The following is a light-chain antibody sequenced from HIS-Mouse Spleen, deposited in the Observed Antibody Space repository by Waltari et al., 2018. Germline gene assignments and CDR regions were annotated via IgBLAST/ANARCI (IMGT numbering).Light chain of an antibody. J-gene: IGLJ2*01. V-gene: IGLV2-23*03. CDR2: AGS. CDR1: SSDVGSYNL. Sequence: QSALTQPASVSGSPGQSITISCTGTSSDVGSYNLVSWYQQHPGRAPKLMIYAGSKRPSGVSNRFSGSKSGNTASLTISGLQAEDEADYYCCSYAGSSTFEVFGGGTKLTGL. CDR3: CSYAGSSTFEV.